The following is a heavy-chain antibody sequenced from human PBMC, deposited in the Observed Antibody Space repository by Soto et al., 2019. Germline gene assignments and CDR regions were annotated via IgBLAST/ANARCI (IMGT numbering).Heavy chain of an antibody. D-gene: IGHD2-21*02. CDR2: MYNTGST. Sequence: SYTLSLTCTVSGGSIRGDYLSCIRPPPGKGLEWIGYMYNTGSTVYNPSFKSRVTISVDTSKNQFSLKLNSVTAADTAVYYCARDLWGYCGTDCYPLDVWGQGTTVTVS. CDR3: ARDLWGYCGTDCYPLDV. CDR1: GGSIRGDY. V-gene: IGHV4-59*13. J-gene: IGHJ6*02.